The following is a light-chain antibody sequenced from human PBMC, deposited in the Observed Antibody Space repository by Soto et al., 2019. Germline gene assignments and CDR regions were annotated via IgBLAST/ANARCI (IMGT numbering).Light chain of an antibody. CDR2: GNN. CDR1: SSNIGAGYD. CDR3: QSYDSSLSGVV. Sequence: QSVLTQTPSVSGAPGQRVTISCAGSSSNIGAGYDVHWYQQLPGTAPKFLIYGNNNRPSGVPDRFSGSKSGTSASLAITGLQAEDEADYFCQSYDSSLSGVVFGGGTKLTV. V-gene: IGLV1-40*01. J-gene: IGLJ2*01.